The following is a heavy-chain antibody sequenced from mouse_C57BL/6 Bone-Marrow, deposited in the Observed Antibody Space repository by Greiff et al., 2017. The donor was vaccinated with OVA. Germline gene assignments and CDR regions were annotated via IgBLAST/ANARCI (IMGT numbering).Heavy chain of an antibody. D-gene: IGHD4-1*01. J-gene: IGHJ2*01. CDR1: GFTFSSYA. CDR3: ARDRWESLDY. CDR2: ISDGGSYT. Sequence: DVQLVESGGGLVKPGGSLKLSCAASGFTFSSYAMSWVRQTPEKRLEWVATISDGGSYTYYPDNVKGRFTISRDNAKNNLYLQMSNLKSEDTAMYYCARDRWESLDYWGQGTTLTVSS. V-gene: IGHV5-4*01.